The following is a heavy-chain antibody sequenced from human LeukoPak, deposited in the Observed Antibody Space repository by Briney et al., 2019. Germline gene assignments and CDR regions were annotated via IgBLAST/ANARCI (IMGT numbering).Heavy chain of an antibody. D-gene: IGHD6-19*01. CDR3: AVLSSGWYHFDY. Sequence: SETLSLTCTVSGGSISSYHWSWIRQPPGKGLEWIGYIYYSGSTNYNPSLKSRVTISVDTSKNQFSLKLSSVTAADTAVYYCAVLSSGWYHFDYWGQGTLVTVSS. CDR2: IYYSGST. J-gene: IGHJ4*02. CDR1: GGSISSYH. V-gene: IGHV4-59*01.